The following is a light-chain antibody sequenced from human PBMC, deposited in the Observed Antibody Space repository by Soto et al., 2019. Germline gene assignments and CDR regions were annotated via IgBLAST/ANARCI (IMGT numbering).Light chain of an antibody. J-gene: IGKJ4*01. CDR3: QQYKNWPPLT. CDR2: GAS. CDR1: QSVSSN. Sequence: EIVMTQSPATLSVSPGESVTLSYSASQSVSSNLAWYQQKPGQAPSLLIYGASTRATDIPPRFSGSGSGTEFTLTITSLQSEDFAVYYCQQYKNWPPLTFGGGTKVAMK. V-gene: IGKV3-15*01.